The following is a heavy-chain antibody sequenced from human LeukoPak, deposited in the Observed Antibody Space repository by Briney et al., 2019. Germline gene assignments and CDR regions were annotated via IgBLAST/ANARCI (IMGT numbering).Heavy chain of an antibody. Sequence: SETLSLTCAVYGGSFSGYYWSWIRQPPGKGLEWIGEINHSGSTNYNPSLKSRVTITVDTSKNQFSLKLSSVTAADTAVYYCARGLWFGELLQPPFDYWGQGTLVTVSS. J-gene: IGHJ4*02. CDR3: ARGLWFGELLQPPFDY. CDR1: GGSFSGYY. V-gene: IGHV4-34*01. CDR2: INHSGST. D-gene: IGHD3-10*01.